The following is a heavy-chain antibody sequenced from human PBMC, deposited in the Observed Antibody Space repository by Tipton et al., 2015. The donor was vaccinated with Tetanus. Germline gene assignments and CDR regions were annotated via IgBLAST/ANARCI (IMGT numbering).Heavy chain of an antibody. CDR3: ARLYGSTWSDYGAFDI. Sequence: TLSLTCTVSGASINSGGYYWTWIRQRPGKGLEWIGYRYYTGSTYYTPYLRSRVTISFDTSQNQFSLNLTPVTAADTAVYYCARLYGSTWSDYGAFDIWGRGTSVTVSS. CDR1: GASINSGGYY. D-gene: IGHD3-16*01. V-gene: IGHV4-31*03. J-gene: IGHJ3*02. CDR2: RYYTGST.